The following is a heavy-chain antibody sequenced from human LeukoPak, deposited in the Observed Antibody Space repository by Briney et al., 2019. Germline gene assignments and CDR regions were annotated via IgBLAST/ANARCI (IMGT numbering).Heavy chain of an antibody. J-gene: IGHJ6*02. CDR1: GFIVSANY. D-gene: IGHD2-15*01. CDR3: ARGRGLDV. CDR2: FYSGGAT. V-gene: IGHV3-53*01. Sequence: GGSLRLSCAASGFIVSANYMSWVRQTPGRGLEWVSIFYSGGATFYVDSVKGRFTISRDNSKNMLYLQMNSLRAEDTAVYYCARGRGLDVWGQGTTVTVSS.